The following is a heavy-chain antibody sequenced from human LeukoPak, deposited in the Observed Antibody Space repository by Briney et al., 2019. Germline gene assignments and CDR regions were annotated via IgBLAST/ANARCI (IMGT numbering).Heavy chain of an antibody. CDR2: INPSGGST. J-gene: IGHJ5*02. D-gene: IGHD3-22*01. CDR3: ARAYYDSSGYEPLDP. V-gene: IGHV1-46*01. CDR1: GYTFTSYY. Sequence: GASVKVSCKASGYTFTSYYMHWVRQAPGQGLEWMGIINPSGGSTSYAQKFQGRVTMTRDTSTSTVYMELSSLRSEDTAVYHCARAYYDSSGYEPLDPWGQGTLVTVSS.